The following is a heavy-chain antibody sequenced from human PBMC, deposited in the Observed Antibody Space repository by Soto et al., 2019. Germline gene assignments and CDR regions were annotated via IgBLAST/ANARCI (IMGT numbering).Heavy chain of an antibody. CDR2: ISAYNGKP. Sequence: QVQLVQYGAEVKKPGASVKVSCKASGYTFSNYGISWVRQAPGQGLEWMGWISAYNGKPKYAQKLQGRVTMTTDTSTSTAYMELRSLRSDDTDVYDCARDSPPVDYWGQGTLVTVSS. V-gene: IGHV1-18*01. J-gene: IGHJ4*02. CDR1: GYTFSNYG. CDR3: ARDSPPVDY.